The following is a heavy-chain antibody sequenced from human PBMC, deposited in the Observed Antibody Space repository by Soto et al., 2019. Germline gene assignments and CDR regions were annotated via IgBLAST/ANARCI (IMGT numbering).Heavy chain of an antibody. J-gene: IGHJ6*02. Sequence: GGSLRLSCAASGFTFSSYSMNWVRQAPWKGLEWVSSISSSSSYIYYADSVKGRFTISRDNAKNSLYLQMNSLRAEDTAVYYCARDKDIVVVPAASNSGMDVWGQGTTVTVSS. CDR2: ISSSSSYI. D-gene: IGHD2-2*01. CDR1: GFTFSSYS. V-gene: IGHV3-21*01. CDR3: ARDKDIVVVPAASNSGMDV.